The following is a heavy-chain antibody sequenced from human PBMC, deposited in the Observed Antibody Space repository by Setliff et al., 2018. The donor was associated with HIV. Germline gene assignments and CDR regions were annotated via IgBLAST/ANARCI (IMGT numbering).Heavy chain of an antibody. CDR1: GYTFTNFG. CDR2: ISGCNGNT. D-gene: IGHD3-22*01. CDR3: ARLEYYYDSSGYYYYFDY. J-gene: IGHJ4*02. Sequence: ASVKVSCKASGYTFTNFGISWVRQAPGQGPEWMGWISGCNGNTNYAQKLQGRVTMTTDTSTSTAYMELRSLRSDDTAVYYCARLEYYYDSSGYYYYFDYWGQGTLVTVSS. V-gene: IGHV1-18*01.